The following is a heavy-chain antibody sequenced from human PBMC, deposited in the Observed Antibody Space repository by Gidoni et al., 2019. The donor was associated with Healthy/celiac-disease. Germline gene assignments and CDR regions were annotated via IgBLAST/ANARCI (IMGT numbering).Heavy chain of an antibody. D-gene: IGHD3-22*01. CDR3: TTDPYTMTFDYYGMDV. CDR1: GFTFSNPR. J-gene: IGHJ6*02. CDR2: IKSKTDGGTT. V-gene: IGHV3-15*07. Sequence: VQLVESGGGLVKHGGSLIPSCAGPGFTFSNPRRNWVRQAPGKGLEWVGRIKSKTDGGTTDYAAPVKGRFTISRDDSKNTLYLQMNSLKTEDTAVYYCTTDPYTMTFDYYGMDVWGQGTTVTVSS.